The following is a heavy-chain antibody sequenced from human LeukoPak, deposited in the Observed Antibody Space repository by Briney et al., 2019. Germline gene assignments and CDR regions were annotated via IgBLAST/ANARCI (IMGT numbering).Heavy chain of an antibody. J-gene: IGHJ4*02. V-gene: IGHV4-39*01. CDR1: GGSISSSSYY. CDR3: ASVGIVVVI. D-gene: IGHD3-22*01. Sequence: SETLPLTCTVSGGSISSSSYYWGWIRQPPGKGLEWIGSIYYSGSTYYNPSLKSRVTISVDTSKNQFSLKLSSVTAADTAVYYCASVGIVVVIWGQGTLVTVSS. CDR2: IYYSGST.